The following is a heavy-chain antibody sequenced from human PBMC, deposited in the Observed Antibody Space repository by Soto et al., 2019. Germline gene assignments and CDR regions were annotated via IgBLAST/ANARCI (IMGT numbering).Heavy chain of an antibody. CDR1: GGSISSSSYY. CDR3: AIQYGCAAFDI. D-gene: IGHD2-8*01. CDR2: IYYSGST. J-gene: IGHJ3*02. Sequence: QLQLQESGPGLVKPSETLSLTCTVSGGSISSSSYYWGWIRQPPGKGLEWIGRIYYSGSTYNPSLKRRVTISVDTSKNHFSLKLSSVTAATTAVYSCAIQYGCAAFDIWGQGTMVTVSS. V-gene: IGHV4-39*01.